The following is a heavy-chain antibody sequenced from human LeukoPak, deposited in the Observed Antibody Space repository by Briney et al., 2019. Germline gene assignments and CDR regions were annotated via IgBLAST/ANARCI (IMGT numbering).Heavy chain of an antibody. CDR3: ARASSGYDSDWFDP. CDR2: IYYSGST. Sequence: SETLSLTCTVSGGSISSYYWSWIRQPPGKGLEWIGCIYYSGSTNYNPSLKSRVTISVDTSKNQFSLKLSSVTAADTAVYYCARASSGYDSDWFDPWGQGTLVTVSS. V-gene: IGHV4-59*01. J-gene: IGHJ5*02. D-gene: IGHD5-12*01. CDR1: GGSISSYY.